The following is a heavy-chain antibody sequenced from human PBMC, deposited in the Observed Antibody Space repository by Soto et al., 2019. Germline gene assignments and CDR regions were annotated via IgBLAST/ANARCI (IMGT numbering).Heavy chain of an antibody. CDR1: GFTFSSYG. D-gene: IGHD2-15*01. V-gene: IGHV3-33*01. CDR2: IWYDGSNK. Sequence: QVQLVESGGGVVQPGRSLRLSCAASGFTFSSYGMHWVRQAPGKGLEWVAVIWYDGSNKYYADSVKGRFTISRDNSKNTLYLQMNSLRAEDTAVYYCARDGCSDGSCYLYYYYYGMDVWGQGTTVTVSS. CDR3: ARDGCSDGSCYLYYYYYGMDV. J-gene: IGHJ6*02.